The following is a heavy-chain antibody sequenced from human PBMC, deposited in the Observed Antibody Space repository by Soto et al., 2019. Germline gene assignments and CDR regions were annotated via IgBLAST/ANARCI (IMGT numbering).Heavy chain of an antibody. CDR3: ARAPYSSSWYGVSYYFDY. J-gene: IGHJ4*02. D-gene: IGHD6-13*01. CDR2: IIPIFGTA. V-gene: IGHV1-69*13. CDR1: GGTFSSYA. Sequence: VASVKVSCKASGGTFSSYASSWVRQAPGQRLEWMGGIIPIFGTANYAQKFQGRVTITADESTSTAYMELSSLRSEDTAVYYCARAPYSSSWYGVSYYFDYWGQGTLVTVSS.